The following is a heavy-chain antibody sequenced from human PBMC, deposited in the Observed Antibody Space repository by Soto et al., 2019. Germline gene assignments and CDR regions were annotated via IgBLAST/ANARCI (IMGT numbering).Heavy chain of an antibody. D-gene: IGHD5-12*01. CDR1: GFTFSSYA. CDR2: ISGSDDST. CDR3: VKGGYHYFDY. J-gene: IGHJ4*02. V-gene: IGHV3-23*01. Sequence: GGSLRLSCAASGFTFSSYAMSWVRQAPGKGLEWVSVISGSDDSTYYADSVKGRFTISRDNSKNTLYLQMNSLRAEDTAVYYCVKGGYHYFDYWGQGTLVTVSS.